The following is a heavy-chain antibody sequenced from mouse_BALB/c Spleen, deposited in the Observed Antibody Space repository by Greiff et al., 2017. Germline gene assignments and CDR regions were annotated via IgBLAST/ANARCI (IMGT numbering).Heavy chain of an antibody. J-gene: IGHJ4*01. CDR3: ANYGHYAMDY. CDR1: GFTFSSFG. CDR2: ISSGSSTI. Sequence: DVLLVESGGGLVQPGASRKLSCAASGFTFSSFGMHWVRQAPEKGLEWVAYISSGSSTIYYADTVKGRFTISRDNPKNTLFLQMTSLRSEDTAVYYCANYGHYAMDYWGQGTSVTVSA. D-gene: IGHD1-1*02. V-gene: IGHV5-17*02.